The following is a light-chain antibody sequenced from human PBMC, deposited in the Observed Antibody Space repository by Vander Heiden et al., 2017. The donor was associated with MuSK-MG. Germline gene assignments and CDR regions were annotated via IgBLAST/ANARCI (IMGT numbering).Light chain of an antibody. CDR1: HSVSSY. CDR3: QQRSNWRT. J-gene: IGKJ4*02. V-gene: IGKV3-11*01. Sequence: ILLTQSPATLSLSPGDRATLACRASHSVSSYFAWYQQKPDKARRLLIYDASNGATGIPGRISSSASGTYSTRTISSVDPEDYAVYYCQQRSNWRTFGGGTKVEIK. CDR2: DAS.